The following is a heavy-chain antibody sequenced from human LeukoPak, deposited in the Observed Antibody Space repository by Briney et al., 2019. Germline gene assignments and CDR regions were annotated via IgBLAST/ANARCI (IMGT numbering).Heavy chain of an antibody. D-gene: IGHD6-13*01. CDR3: VKDETGSSWYN. CDR2: ISGSGTGT. CDR1: GFIFSSYY. V-gene: IGHV3-23*01. J-gene: IGHJ4*02. Sequence: GGSLRLSCAASGFIFSSYYMSWVRQAPGKGLELVSAISGSGTGTHYADSVKGRFTISRDNSKNTLYLQMNSLRAEDTAIYYCVKDETGSSWYNWGQGTLVTVSS.